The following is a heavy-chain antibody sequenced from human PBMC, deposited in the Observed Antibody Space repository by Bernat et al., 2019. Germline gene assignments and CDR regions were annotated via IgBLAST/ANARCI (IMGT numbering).Heavy chain of an antibody. CDR3: AGHLAPGTTRSLDY. J-gene: IGHJ4*02. CDR1: GGSISNRIYY. V-gene: IGHV4-39*01. Sequence: QLQLQESGPGLVKPSETLSLTCSVSGGSISNRIYYWAWIRQPPGKGLEYIGNIYYTGSTSYIPSLNNRVTISVDTSKDQFFLKLRAVTAADTAVYYCAGHLAPGTTRSLDYWGQGALVTVSS. D-gene: IGHD2/OR15-2a*01. CDR2: IYYTGST.